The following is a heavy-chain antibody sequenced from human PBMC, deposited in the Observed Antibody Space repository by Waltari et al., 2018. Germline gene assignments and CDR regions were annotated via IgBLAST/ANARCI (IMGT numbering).Heavy chain of an antibody. V-gene: IGHV1-69*12. CDR2: IIPIFGTA. CDR1: GGTFSSYA. Sequence: QVQLVQSGAEVKKPGSSVKVSCKASGGTFSSYAISWVRQAPGQGLEWMGVIIPIFGTANYAQKFQGRVTITADESTSTAYMELSSLRSEDTAVYYCASLTAYNWNYAGHYFDYWGQGTLVTVSS. J-gene: IGHJ4*02. D-gene: IGHD1-7*01. CDR3: ASLTAYNWNYAGHYFDY.